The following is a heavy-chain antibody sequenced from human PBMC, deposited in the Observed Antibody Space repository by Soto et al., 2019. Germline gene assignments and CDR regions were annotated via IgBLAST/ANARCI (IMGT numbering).Heavy chain of an antibody. CDR1: GFSFSAYA. CDR2: ISGRGDTT. J-gene: IGHJ4*02. Sequence: EVQLLDSGGDLVQPGGSLRLSCAASGFSFSAYAMSWVRQAPGKGLEWVSSISGRGDTTYYADSVKGRFTISRDNSKNALYLQMSTLRADDTAVYFCAKVQIAVAANGYGFDYWGQGTQVTVSS. V-gene: IGHV3-23*01. D-gene: IGHD6-19*01. CDR3: AKVQIAVAANGYGFDY.